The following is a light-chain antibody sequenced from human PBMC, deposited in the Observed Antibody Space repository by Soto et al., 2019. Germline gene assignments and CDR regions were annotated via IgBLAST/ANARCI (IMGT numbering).Light chain of an antibody. CDR2: GVS. J-gene: IGKJ5*01. V-gene: IGKV3-15*01. CDR3: QQYTNWPIT. CDR1: QTVYNN. Sequence: EVVMTQSPATLSVFPGERATLSCRASQTVYNNYLAWYQQKPGQAPRLLIYGVSARATGVPARFSGSGSGTDFTLTISSLQSEDFAVYYCQQYTNWPITFGQGTRLEIK.